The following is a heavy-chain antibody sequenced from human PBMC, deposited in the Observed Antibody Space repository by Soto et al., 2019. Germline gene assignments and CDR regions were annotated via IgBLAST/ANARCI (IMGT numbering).Heavy chain of an antibody. Sequence: SLRLSCAASGFTFDDYALHWVRQAPGSGLEWIASINWNGSTLGYADSLKGRFAISSDNATNCLFLDLSSLTVEDTALYYCAKDIGPGFYSGNIYHWGQGTMVTVSS. CDR3: AKDIGPGFYSGNIYH. CDR1: GFTFDDYA. CDR2: INWNGSTL. D-gene: IGHD1-26*01. J-gene: IGHJ4*02. V-gene: IGHV3-9*01.